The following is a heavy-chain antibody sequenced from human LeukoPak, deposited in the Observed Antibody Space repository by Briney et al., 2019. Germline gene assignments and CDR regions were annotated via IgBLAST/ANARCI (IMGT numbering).Heavy chain of an antibody. D-gene: IGHD4-17*01. J-gene: IGHJ6*02. Sequence: ASVKVSCKASGYTFTSYDINWVRQATGQGLEWMGWMNPNSGNTGYAQKFQGRVTMTRNTSISTAYMELSSLRSEDTAVYYCARRLPLYYYYGMDVWGQGTTVTVSS. V-gene: IGHV1-8*01. CDR3: ARRLPLYYYYGMDV. CDR1: GYTFTSYD. CDR2: MNPNSGNT.